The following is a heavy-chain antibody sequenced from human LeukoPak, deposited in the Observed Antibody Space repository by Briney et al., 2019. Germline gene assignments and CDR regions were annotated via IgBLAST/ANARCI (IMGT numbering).Heavy chain of an antibody. V-gene: IGHV3-23*01. CDR1: GFTFSSYA. D-gene: IGHD2-15*01. CDR3: VSTPRAGY. Sequence: GGSLRPSCAASGFTFSSYAMSWVRQAPGKGLEWVSFISGSGGSTYYADSVKDRFTISRDNSKNTLSLQMNSLRAEVTAVYYCVSTPRAGYWGQGTLVTVSS. CDR2: ISGSGGST. J-gene: IGHJ4*02.